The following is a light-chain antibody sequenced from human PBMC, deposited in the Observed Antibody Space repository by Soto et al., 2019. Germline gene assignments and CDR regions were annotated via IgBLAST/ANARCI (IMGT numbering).Light chain of an antibody. V-gene: IGKV3-11*01. J-gene: IGKJ1*01. Sequence: DIVLTQSAANLFLYPGEGASLXCRASQSVSSNIDWYRQTTGKAPRRLIXDAANRATGIPARLSGIGSGTDFTLTISSLEPEDFAVYYCQQCSHWPPVTWTFGQGTKVDIK. CDR2: DAA. CDR1: QSVSSN. CDR3: QQCSHWPPVTWT.